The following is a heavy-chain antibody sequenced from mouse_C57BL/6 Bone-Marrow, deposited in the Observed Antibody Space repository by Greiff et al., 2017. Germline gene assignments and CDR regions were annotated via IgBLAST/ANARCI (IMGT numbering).Heavy chain of an antibody. CDR1: GYTFTGYW. D-gene: IGHD3-3*01. CDR3: ARMIPSLGDY. J-gene: IGHJ2*02. CDR2: ILPASGGT. Sequence: VQLQQSGAELMKPGASVKLSCKATGYTFTGYWIEWVKQRPGHGLEWIGEILPASGGTNYNQKFKGKATFTADTSSNTAYMQLSSLTAEDSAIYYGARMIPSLGDYWGQGTSLTVSS. V-gene: IGHV1-9*01.